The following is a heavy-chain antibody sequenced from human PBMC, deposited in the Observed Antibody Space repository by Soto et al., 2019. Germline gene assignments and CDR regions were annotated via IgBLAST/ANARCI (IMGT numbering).Heavy chain of an antibody. V-gene: IGHV1-69*01. CDR1: GGTFSNNA. CDR3: ASPAEPLDTAMLKGLAH. CDR2: IIPLFGTP. D-gene: IGHD5-18*01. J-gene: IGHJ4*02. Sequence: VQLVQSGAELKKPGSSVNVSCKASGGTFSNNAIIWVRQAPGQGLEWMGGIIPLFGTPRYAQNFQGRLTITADESSSTAYMQLNILRSEDTAVYYCASPAEPLDTAMLKGLAHWGQGSLVTVSS.